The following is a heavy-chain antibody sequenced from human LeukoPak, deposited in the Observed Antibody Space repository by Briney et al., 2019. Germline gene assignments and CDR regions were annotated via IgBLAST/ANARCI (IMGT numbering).Heavy chain of an antibody. CDR2: IYYSGST. CDR3: ERGLLDY. Sequence: SETLSLTCTVSGGSLSSSSYYWGWIRHPPGKGLEWLGSIYYSGSTYYNPSLKSRVPISVDTSKNQFSLKLSSVTASDTAVYYCERGLLDYWGQGTLVTVSS. CDR1: GGSLSSSSYY. J-gene: IGHJ4*02. V-gene: IGHV4-39*01.